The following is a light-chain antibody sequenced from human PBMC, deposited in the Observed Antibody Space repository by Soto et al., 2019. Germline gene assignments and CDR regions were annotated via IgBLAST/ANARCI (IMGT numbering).Light chain of an antibody. CDR1: SSNIGSKP. CDR3: SAWDDSLNGLV. V-gene: IGLV1-44*01. CDR2: NTN. Sequence: QSVLTQPPSASGTPGQRVTISCSGSSSNIGSKPVNWYQQLPGAAPKLLIHNTNQRPPGVPARFSGSKSGTSASLAISGLQSDDEAHYYCSAWDDSLNGLVFGGGTKLTVL. J-gene: IGLJ2*01.